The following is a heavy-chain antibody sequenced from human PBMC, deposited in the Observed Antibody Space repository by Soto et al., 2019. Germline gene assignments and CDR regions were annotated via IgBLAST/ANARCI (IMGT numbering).Heavy chain of an antibody. Sequence: SGPTLVNPTQTLTLTCTFSGFSLSTSGVGVGWIRQPPGKALEWLALIYWNDDKRYSPSLKSRLTITKDTSKNQVVLTMTNMEPVDTDTYYCAHSGNYYDSNMFDPWGKGTLVTVAS. J-gene: IGHJ5*02. CDR3: AHSGNYYDSNMFDP. V-gene: IGHV2-5*01. D-gene: IGHD3-22*01. CDR2: IYWNDDK. CDR1: GFSLSTSGVG.